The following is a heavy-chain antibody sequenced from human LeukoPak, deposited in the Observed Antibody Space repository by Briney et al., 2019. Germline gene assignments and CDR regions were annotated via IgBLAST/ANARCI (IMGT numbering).Heavy chain of an antibody. CDR3: AREVDYYDSSGYYRYFDY. V-gene: IGHV4-59*01. CDR1: GGSISSYY. J-gene: IGHJ4*02. Sequence: SETLSPTCTVSGGSISSYYWSWIRQPPGKGLEWIGYIYYSGSTNYNPSLKSRVTISVDTSKNQFSLKLSSVTAADTAVYYCAREVDYYDSSGYYRYFDYWGQGTLVTVSS. CDR2: IYYSGST. D-gene: IGHD3-22*01.